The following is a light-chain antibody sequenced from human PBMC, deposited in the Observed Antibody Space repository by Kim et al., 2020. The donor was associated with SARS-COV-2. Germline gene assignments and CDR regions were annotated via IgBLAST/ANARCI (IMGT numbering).Light chain of an antibody. Sequence: GDRVTITCRASQSISSRLAWYQQKTGMAPNLLVYDASSLETGVPSRFSGSGSGTEFTLTISSLQPDDLATYYCQQYNDDRTFGPGTKVDIK. V-gene: IGKV1-5*01. CDR3: QQYNDDRT. CDR1: QSISSR. CDR2: DAS. J-gene: IGKJ1*01.